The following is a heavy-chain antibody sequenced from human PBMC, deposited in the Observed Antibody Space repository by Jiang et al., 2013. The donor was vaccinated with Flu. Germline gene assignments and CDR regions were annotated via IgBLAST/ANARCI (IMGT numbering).Heavy chain of an antibody. Sequence: VQLVESGGGVVQPGRSLRLSCAASGFTFSSYAMHWVRQAPGKGLEWVAVISYDGSNKYYADSVKGRFTISRDNSKNTLYLQMNSLRAEDTAVYYCARSEAALYYFDYVGPGNPG. CDR1: GFTFSSYA. J-gene: IGHJ4*02. V-gene: IGHV3-30*01. CDR3: ARSEAALYYFDY. D-gene: IGHD6-13*01. CDR2: ISYDGSNK.